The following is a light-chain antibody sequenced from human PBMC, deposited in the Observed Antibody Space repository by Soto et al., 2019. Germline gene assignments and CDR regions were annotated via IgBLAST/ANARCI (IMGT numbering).Light chain of an antibody. CDR3: CSYAGSYTVV. V-gene: IGLV2-11*01. CDR1: SSDVGGYNF. CDR2: DVT. J-gene: IGLJ2*01. Sequence: QSVLTQPRSVSGSPGQSVTISCTGTSSDVGGYNFVSWYQQRPGKAPKLIISDVTKRPSGVPDRFSGSKSGNTASLTISGLQAEDEADYYCCSYAGSYTVVFGRGTKVTVL.